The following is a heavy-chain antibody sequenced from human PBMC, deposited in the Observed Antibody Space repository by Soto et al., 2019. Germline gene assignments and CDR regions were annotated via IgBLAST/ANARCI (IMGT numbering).Heavy chain of an antibody. D-gene: IGHD1-1*01. J-gene: IGHJ6*02. CDR1: GGTFSSYA. CDR3: PRARSLKEPYGMDV. V-gene: IGHV1-69*12. CDR2: IIPIFGTA. Sequence: QVQLVQSGAAVKKPGSSVKVSCKASGGTFSSYAISWVRQAPGQGLEWMGGIIPIFGTANYAQKFQGRVTITADESTSTAYMERSSLRSEDTAVYDCPRARSLKEPYGMDVWGQGTTVTVSS.